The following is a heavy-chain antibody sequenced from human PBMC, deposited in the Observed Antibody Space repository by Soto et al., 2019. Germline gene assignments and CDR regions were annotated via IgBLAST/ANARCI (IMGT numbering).Heavy chain of an antibody. V-gene: IGHV1-46*01. CDR3: AMVDVYVTPSPQDV. Sequence: GVPVKVSCKAIGYSFTSHYMHWARQAPGQGLEWMGTINPDNGNINYAQKLKGRVTLTKDTSTSTAYMELTSLRSNDTAIYYCAMVDVYVTPSPQDVWGQGTTVTVSS. CDR2: INPDNGNI. CDR1: GYSFTSHY. D-gene: IGHD3-16*01. J-gene: IGHJ6*02.